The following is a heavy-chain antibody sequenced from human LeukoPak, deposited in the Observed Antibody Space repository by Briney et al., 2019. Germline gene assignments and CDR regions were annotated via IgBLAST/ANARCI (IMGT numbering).Heavy chain of an antibody. CDR1: GFIFSNYA. J-gene: IGHJ4*02. Sequence: PGGSLRLSCAATGFIFSNYAMNWVRQAPGKGLEWVSSISSSSSYIYYADSVKGRFTISRDNARNSLYLQMNDLRAEDTALYHCARDFGYFTNTIGSYWGQGSLVTVSS. D-gene: IGHD2-15*01. CDR2: ISSSSSYI. CDR3: ARDFGYFTNTIGSY. V-gene: IGHV3-21*04.